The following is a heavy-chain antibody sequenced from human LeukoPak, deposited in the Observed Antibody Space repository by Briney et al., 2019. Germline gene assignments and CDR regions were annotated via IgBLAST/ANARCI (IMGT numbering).Heavy chain of an antibody. Sequence: PGRSLRLSCAASGFTFSSYAMHWVRQAPGKGLEWVAVISYDGSNKYYADSVEGRFTISRDNSKNTLYLQMNSLRAEDTAVYYCARDGVYSGWINYFDYWGQGTLVTVSS. D-gene: IGHD5-12*01. V-gene: IGHV3-30*04. CDR3: ARDGVYSGWINYFDY. CDR2: ISYDGSNK. CDR1: GFTFSSYA. J-gene: IGHJ4*02.